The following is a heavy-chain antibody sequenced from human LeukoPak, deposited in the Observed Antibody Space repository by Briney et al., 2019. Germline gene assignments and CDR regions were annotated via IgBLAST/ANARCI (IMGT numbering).Heavy chain of an antibody. Sequence: GASVKVSCKASGYTFTGYYMHWVRQAPGKGLEWVSAISGSGGSTYYADSVKGRFTISRDNSKNTLYLQMNSLRAEDTAIYYCAREYRSSFDPWGQGTLVTVSS. V-gene: IGHV3-23*01. CDR2: ISGSGGST. CDR1: GYTFTGYY. CDR3: AREYRSSFDP. D-gene: IGHD6-6*01. J-gene: IGHJ5*02.